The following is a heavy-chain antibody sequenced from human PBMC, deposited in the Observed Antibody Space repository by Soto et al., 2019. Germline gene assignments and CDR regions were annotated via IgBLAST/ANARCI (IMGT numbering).Heavy chain of an antibody. V-gene: IGHV4-39*01. D-gene: IGHD6-13*01. CDR1: GGSISSSSNY. CDR3: ARHSSSLGYYYYGMDV. Sequence: SETVSLTRTVSGGSISSSSNYCGWIRQAPGKGLEWSGSIYYSVSTYYNRSRKSRVTISVETSKNQFSLKLSSVTAADTAVYYCARHSSSLGYYYYGMDVWGQGTTVT. CDR2: IYYSVST. J-gene: IGHJ6*02.